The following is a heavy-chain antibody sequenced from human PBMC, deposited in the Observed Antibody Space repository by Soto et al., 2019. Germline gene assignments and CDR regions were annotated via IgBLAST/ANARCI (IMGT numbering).Heavy chain of an antibody. V-gene: IGHV3-30-3*01. D-gene: IGHD6-19*01. CDR1: GFTFSSYA. Sequence: GGSLRLSCAASGFTFSSYAMHWVRQAPGKGLEWVAVISYDGSNKYYADSVKGRFTISRDNSKNTLYLQMNSLRAEDTAVYYCARERAVAGNYYYYYGMDVWGQGTTVTVSS. CDR3: ARERAVAGNYYYYYGMDV. CDR2: ISYDGSNK. J-gene: IGHJ6*02.